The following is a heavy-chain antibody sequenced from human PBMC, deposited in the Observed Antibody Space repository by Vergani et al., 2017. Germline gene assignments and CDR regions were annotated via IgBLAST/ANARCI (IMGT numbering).Heavy chain of an antibody. CDR2: IYTSGST. CDR3: AVCGEDCSSTSCSYFDY. V-gene: IGHV4-61*02. CDR1: GGSISSGSYY. Sequence: QVQLPESGPGLVKPSQTLSLTCTVSGGSISSGSYYWSWIRQPAGKGLEWIGRIYTSGSTTYNPSLQSPVTISVDTSKNQFCLKLSSVTAADTALYYCAVCGEDCSSTSCSYFDYWGQGTLVTVSS. D-gene: IGHD2-2*01. J-gene: IGHJ4*02.